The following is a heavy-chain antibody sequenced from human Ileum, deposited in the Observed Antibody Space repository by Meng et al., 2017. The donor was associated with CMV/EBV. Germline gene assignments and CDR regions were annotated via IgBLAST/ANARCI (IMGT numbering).Heavy chain of an antibody. D-gene: IGHD3-22*01. CDR3: GRAGEWNDSSGYGPVDS. V-gene: IGHV3-66*01. CDR1: GFTVSTNY. J-gene: IGHJ5*01. Sequence: GFTVSTNYMGWARQTPTKGLEWVSVMYSNGDTYYGDSVKGRFTISRDKSRNTLYLQMDTLTPEDTSIYYCGRAGEWNDSSGYGPVDSWGQGTLVTVSS. CDR2: MYSNGDT.